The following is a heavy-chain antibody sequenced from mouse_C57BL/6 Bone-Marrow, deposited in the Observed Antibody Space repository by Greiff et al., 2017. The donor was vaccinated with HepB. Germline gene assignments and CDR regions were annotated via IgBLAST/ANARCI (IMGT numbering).Heavy chain of an antibody. CDR2: INPSSGYT. CDR3: ASDYYGSPPFAY. Sequence: QVQLQQSGAELAKPGASVKLSCKASGYTFTSYWMHWVKQRPGQGLEWIGYINPSSGYTKYNQKFKDKATLTADESSSTAYMQLSSLTYEDSAVYYCASDYYGSPPFAYWGQGTLVTVSA. V-gene: IGHV1-7*01. CDR1: GYTFTSYW. J-gene: IGHJ3*01. D-gene: IGHD1-1*01.